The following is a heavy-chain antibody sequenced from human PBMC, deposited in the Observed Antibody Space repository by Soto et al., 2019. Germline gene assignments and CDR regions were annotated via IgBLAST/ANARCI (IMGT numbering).Heavy chain of an antibody. CDR1: GFTFSNYA. J-gene: IGHJ3*02. CDR3: ARVTYSYAHAAFDI. Sequence: EVLVLESGGGLVQPGGSRRLSCGVSGFTFSNYAMTWVRQAPGKGLEWVSSISASGGSTYYAGSVKGRFTISRDRSKSTLYLQMNRLRAEDTALYYCARVTYSYAHAAFDIWGQGTMVTVSA. D-gene: IGHD5-18*01. V-gene: IGHV3-23*01. CDR2: ISASGGST.